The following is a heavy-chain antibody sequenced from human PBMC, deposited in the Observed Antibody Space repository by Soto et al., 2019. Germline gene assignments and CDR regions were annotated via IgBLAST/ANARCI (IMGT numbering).Heavy chain of an antibody. CDR1: GGTFSSYT. D-gene: IGHD3-22*01. J-gene: IGHJ4*02. Sequence: QVQLVQSGAEVKQPGSSVKVSCKASGGTFSSYTISWVRQAPGQGLEWMGRIIPILGIANYAQKFQGRVTITADKSTSTAYMELSSLRSEDTAVYYCARGTYYYDSSGYYYFDYWGQGTLVTVSS. V-gene: IGHV1-69*02. CDR3: ARGTYYYDSSGYYYFDY. CDR2: IIPILGIA.